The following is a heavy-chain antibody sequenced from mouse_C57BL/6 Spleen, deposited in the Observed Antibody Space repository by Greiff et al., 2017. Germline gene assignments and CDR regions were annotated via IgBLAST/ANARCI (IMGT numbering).Heavy chain of an antibody. Sequence: EVQLQQSGPELVKPGASVKISCKASGYTFTDYYMNWVKQSHGKSLEWIGDINPNNGGTSYNQKFKGKATSTVDKSSSTAYMELRSLTSEDSAVYYCARACYDGNFDYWGQGTTRTVSS. CDR2: INPNNGGT. CDR1: GYTFTDYY. D-gene: IGHD2-3*01. V-gene: IGHV1-26*01. J-gene: IGHJ2*01. CDR3: ARACYDGNFDY.